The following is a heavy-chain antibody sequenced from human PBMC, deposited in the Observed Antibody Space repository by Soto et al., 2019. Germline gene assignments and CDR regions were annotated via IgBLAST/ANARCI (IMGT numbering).Heavy chain of an antibody. J-gene: IGHJ6*02. CDR3: ARDSDDLGLRHDYYGMDV. CDR2: INPNSGGT. CDR1: GYTFTGYY. D-gene: IGHD1-7*01. Sequence: QVQLVQPGAEVKKPGASVKVSCKASGYTFTGYYMHWVRQAPGQGLEWMGWINPNSGGTNYAQKFQGRVTMTRDTSISTAYMELSRLRSDDTAVYYCARDSDDLGLRHDYYGMDVWGQGTTVTVSS. V-gene: IGHV1-2*02.